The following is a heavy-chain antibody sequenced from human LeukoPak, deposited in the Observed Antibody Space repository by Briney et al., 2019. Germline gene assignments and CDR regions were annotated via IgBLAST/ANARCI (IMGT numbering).Heavy chain of an antibody. CDR1: GYTFTSYD. D-gene: IGHD3-3*01. CDR2: MNPNSGNT. J-gene: IGHJ4*02. Sequence: GASVKVSCKASGYTFTSYDINWVRQATGQGLEWMGWMNPNSGNTGYAQKFQGRVTMTRDTSISTAYMELSRLRSDDTAVYYCARGITIFGVVIIALDYWGQGTLVTVSS. CDR3: ARGITIFGVVIIALDY. V-gene: IGHV1-8*01.